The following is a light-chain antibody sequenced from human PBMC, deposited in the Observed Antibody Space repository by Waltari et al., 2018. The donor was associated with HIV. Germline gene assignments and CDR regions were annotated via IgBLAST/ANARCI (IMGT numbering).Light chain of an antibody. Sequence: QSALTQPASVSGSPGQSITISCTGTSSDVGSYNLVSWDQQNPDKDPKLMIYEVSKRPSGVSNRFSGSKSGNTASLTISGLQAEDEAAYYCCSYAGSSTLIFGGGTKLTVL. V-gene: IGLV2-23*02. CDR2: EVS. J-gene: IGLJ2*01. CDR1: SSDVGSYNL. CDR3: CSYAGSSTLI.